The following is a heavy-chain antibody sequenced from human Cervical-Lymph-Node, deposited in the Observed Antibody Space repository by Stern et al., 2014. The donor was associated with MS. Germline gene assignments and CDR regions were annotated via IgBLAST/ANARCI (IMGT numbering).Heavy chain of an antibody. D-gene: IGHD5-18*01. J-gene: IGHJ5*02. CDR3: ARGPLSYGYRWFDP. V-gene: IGHV4-31*03. Sequence: QVQLQESGPGLVKPSQTLSLTCTVSGGSISSGGYYWSWIRQHPGKGLEWIGYIYYSGSTYYNPSLKSRVIISVDTSKNQFSLKLSSVTAADTAVYYCARGPLSYGYRWFDPWGQGTLVTVSS. CDR2: IYYSGST. CDR1: GGSISSGGYY.